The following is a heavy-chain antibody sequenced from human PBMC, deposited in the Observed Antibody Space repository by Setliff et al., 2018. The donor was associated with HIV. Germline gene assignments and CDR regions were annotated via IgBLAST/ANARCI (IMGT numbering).Heavy chain of an antibody. CDR3: ARGGASSKYLDP. CDR1: GGSISSSNW. CDR2: IYHSGSA. J-gene: IGHJ5*02. D-gene: IGHD2-15*01. V-gene: IGHV4-4*02. Sequence: SETLSLTCAVSGGSISSSNWWSWVRQPPGKGLEWIGEIYHSGSANYNPSLKSRVIISIDKSKNQFSLSLTSVTGADTAVYYCARGGASSKYLDPWGQGTLVTVSS.